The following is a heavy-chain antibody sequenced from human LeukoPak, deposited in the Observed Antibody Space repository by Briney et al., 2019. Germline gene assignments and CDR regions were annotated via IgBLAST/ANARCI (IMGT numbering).Heavy chain of an antibody. J-gene: IGHJ4*02. CDR1: GFTFSSYG. D-gene: IGHD3-9*01. Sequence: EPGRSLRLSCAASGFTFSSYGMHWVRQAPGKGLEWVAVISYDGSNKYYADSVKGRFTISRDNAKNTLYLQMNSLRAEDTAVYYCARVLWVRYFDWLPDSYYFDYWGQGTLVTVSS. V-gene: IGHV3-30*03. CDR2: ISYDGSNK. CDR3: ARVLWVRYFDWLPDSYYFDY.